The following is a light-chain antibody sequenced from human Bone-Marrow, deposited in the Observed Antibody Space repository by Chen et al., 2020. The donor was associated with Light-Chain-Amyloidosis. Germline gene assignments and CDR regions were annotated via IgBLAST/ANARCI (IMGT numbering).Light chain of an antibody. Sequence: QSALTQPASVSGSPGQSITISCTGTSSDVGGDNHVSWYQQHPDKAPKLMIYEVTNRPSWVPDRFCGSKSDNTASLTISGLQTEDEAYYFCSSYTITNTLVFGSGTRVTVL. J-gene: IGLJ1*01. CDR1: SSDVGGDNH. V-gene: IGLV2-14*01. CDR3: SSYTITNTLV. CDR2: EVT.